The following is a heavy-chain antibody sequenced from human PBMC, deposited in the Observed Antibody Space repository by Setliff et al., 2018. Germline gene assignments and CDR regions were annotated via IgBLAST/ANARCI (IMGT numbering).Heavy chain of an antibody. CDR1: GFTFSTHS. CDR2: ISRSSTYI. J-gene: IGHJ3*02. Sequence: ASVRLSCAASGFTFSTHSMNWVRQAPGKGLEWVSSISRSSTYIYYADSMKGRFTISRDNAKNSLYLQMNSLRAEDTAVYYCASAGHSGSWFPFDAFHIWGQGTMVTV. V-gene: IGHV3-21*01. D-gene: IGHD6-13*01. CDR3: ASAGHSGSWFPFDAFHI.